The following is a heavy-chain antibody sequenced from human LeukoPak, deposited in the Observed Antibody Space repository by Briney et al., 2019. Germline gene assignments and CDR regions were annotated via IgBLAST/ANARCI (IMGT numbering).Heavy chain of an antibody. J-gene: IGHJ5*02. Sequence: PSETLSLTCAVYGESFRDYYWSWIRQPPGKGLEWIGDINHSGSTNYNPSLKSRVTISVDTSKNQFSLKLSSVTAADTAVYYCARAPTFGYWFDPWGQGTLVTVSS. D-gene: IGHD3-10*02. CDR2: INHSGST. CDR3: ARAPTFGYWFDP. V-gene: IGHV4-34*01. CDR1: GESFRDYY.